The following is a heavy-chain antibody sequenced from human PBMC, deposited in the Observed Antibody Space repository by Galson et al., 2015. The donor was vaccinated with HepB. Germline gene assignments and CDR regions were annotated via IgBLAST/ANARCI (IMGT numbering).Heavy chain of an antibody. CDR1: GYTFTSYY. V-gene: IGHV1-46*01. CDR2: INPSGGST. CDR3: ARDPPHNSGRELPPLDY. J-gene: IGHJ4*02. Sequence: SVKVSCKASGYTFTSYYMHWVRQAPGQGLEWMGIINPSGGSTSYAQKFQGRVTMTRDTSTSTVYMELSSLRSEDTAVYYCARDPPHNSGRELPPLDYWGQGTLVTVSS. D-gene: IGHD3-22*01.